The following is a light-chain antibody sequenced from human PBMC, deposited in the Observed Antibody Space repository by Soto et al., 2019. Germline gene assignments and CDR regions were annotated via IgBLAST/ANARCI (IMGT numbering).Light chain of an antibody. Sequence: QSALTQPPSASGSPGESVTISCTGTSGDVGGYDYVSWYQQHPGKAPKLIIFEVNKRPSGVPDRFSGSKSGNTASLTVSGLQAEDEADYFCSSYAGTINGWFGGGTKVTVL. CDR1: SGDVGGYDY. J-gene: IGLJ3*02. CDR3: SSYAGTINGW. CDR2: EVN. V-gene: IGLV2-8*01.